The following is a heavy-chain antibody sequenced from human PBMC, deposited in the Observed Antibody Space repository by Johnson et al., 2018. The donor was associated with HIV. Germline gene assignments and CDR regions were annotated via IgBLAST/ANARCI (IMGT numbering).Heavy chain of an antibody. J-gene: IGHJ3*02. V-gene: IGHV3-30*03. CDR3: ARALEGDAFDI. D-gene: IGHD5-24*01. CDR2: ISYDGSNK. Sequence: QMQLVESGGGLVQPGRSLRLSCAASGFTFSSYGMHWVRQAPGKGLEWVAVISYDGSNKYYADSVKGRFTISRDNSKNTLYLQMNSLRAEDTAVYYCARALEGDAFDIWGQETMVTVSS. CDR1: GFTFSSYG.